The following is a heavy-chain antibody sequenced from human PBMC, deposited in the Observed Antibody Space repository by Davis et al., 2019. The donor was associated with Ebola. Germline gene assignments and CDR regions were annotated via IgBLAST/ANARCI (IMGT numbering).Heavy chain of an antibody. V-gene: IGHV1-2*04. Sequence: ASVKVSCKASGYTFTSYGISWVRQAPGQGLEWMGWINPNSGGTNYAQKFQGWVTMTRDTSISTAYMELSRLRSDDTAVYYCARGSTAMVTGWFDPWGQGTLVTVSS. CDR3: ARGSTAMVTGWFDP. J-gene: IGHJ5*02. CDR1: GYTFTSYG. CDR2: INPNSGGT. D-gene: IGHD5-18*01.